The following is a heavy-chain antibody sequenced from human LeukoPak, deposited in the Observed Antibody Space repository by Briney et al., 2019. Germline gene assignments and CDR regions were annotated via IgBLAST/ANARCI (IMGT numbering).Heavy chain of an antibody. Sequence: PGGSLRLSCAASGFTFSSYSMNWVRQAPGKGLEWVSSISSSSSYIYYADSVKGRFTISRDNAKNSLYLLKNSLRAEDAAVYYCARTVGYSYGANEFGPWGQGTLVTVAS. V-gene: IGHV3-21*01. J-gene: IGHJ5*02. D-gene: IGHD5-18*01. CDR2: ISSSSSYI. CDR1: GFTFSSYS. CDR3: ARTVGYSYGANEFGP.